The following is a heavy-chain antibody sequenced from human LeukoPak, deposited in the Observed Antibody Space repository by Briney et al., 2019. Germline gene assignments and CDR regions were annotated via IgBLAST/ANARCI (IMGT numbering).Heavy chain of an antibody. CDR2: TSPSGGTI. J-gene: IGHJ6*02. CDR3: ARGLPNYYGMDV. V-gene: IGHV3-11*04. Sequence: GGSLRLSCAASGFTFSDYYMSWIRQAPETGLEWLSYTSPSGGTIYYTDSVKGRFTISRDNAKNTVYLQMNSLRTEDTAVYYCARGLPNYYGMDVWGQGTTVTVSS. CDR1: GFTFSDYY.